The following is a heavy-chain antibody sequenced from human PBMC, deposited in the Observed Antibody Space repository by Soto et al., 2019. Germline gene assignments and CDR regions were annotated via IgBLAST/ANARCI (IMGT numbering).Heavy chain of an antibody. V-gene: IGHV4-30-2*01. CDR2: IYHSGST. CDR3: ARCLEFGAPPPRWFDP. J-gene: IGHJ5*02. Sequence: QLQLQESGSGLVKPSQTLSLTCAVSGGSISSGGYSWSWIRQPPGKGLEWIGYIYHSGSTYYNPSLKSRVPISGSRSKNQFSLKVGPVTPAGKGGDFRARCLEFGAPPPRWFDPWGQGTLVTVSS. CDR1: GGSISSGGYS. D-gene: IGHD1-1*01.